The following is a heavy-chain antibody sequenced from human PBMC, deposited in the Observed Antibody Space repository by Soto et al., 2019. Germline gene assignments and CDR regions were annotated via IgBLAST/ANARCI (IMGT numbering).Heavy chain of an antibody. D-gene: IGHD5-18*01. J-gene: IGHJ4*02. V-gene: IGHV3-11*06. CDR3: ARGGRRGYSYGPIDY. CDR2: ISSSSSYT. CDR1: GFTFSDYY. Sequence: GSLRLSCAASGFTFSDYYMSWIRQAPGKGLEWVSYISSSSSYTNYADSVKGRFTISRDNAKNSLYLQMNSLRAEDTAVFYCARGGRRGYSYGPIDYWGQGTLVTVSS.